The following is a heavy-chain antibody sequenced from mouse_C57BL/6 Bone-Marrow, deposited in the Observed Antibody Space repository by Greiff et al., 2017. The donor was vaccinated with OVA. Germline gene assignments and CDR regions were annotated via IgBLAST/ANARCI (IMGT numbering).Heavy chain of an antibody. CDR1: GYTFTSYT. CDR3: ARAYYSTWFAY. J-gene: IGHJ3*01. CDR2: INPSSGYT. D-gene: IGHD2-5*01. V-gene: IGHV1-4*01. Sequence: VQLQQSGAELARPGASVKMSCKASGYTFTSYTMHWVKQRPGQGLEWIGYINPSSGYTKYNQKFKDKATLTADKSSSPAYMQLSSLTSEDSAVYYCARAYYSTWFAYWGQGTLVTVSA.